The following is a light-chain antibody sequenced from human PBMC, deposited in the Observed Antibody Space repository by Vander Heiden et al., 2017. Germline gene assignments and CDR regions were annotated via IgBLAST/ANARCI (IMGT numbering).Light chain of an antibody. V-gene: IGLV1-44*01. CDR2: SKD. J-gene: IGLJ2*01. CDR1: RSNLGSNA. CDR3: ETWDDNRNGVV. Sequence: QSVVTQPPSASGTPGQRVTISCSGIRSNLGSNAVNWYQQLPGTAPKLLVYSKDQRHSGVPDRFSASKSGTSASLAISGRQSGDEADYYCETWDDNRNGVVFGGGTKLTVL.